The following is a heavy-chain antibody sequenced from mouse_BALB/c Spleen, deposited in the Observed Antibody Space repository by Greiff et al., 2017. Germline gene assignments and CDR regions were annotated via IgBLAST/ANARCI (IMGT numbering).Heavy chain of an antibody. CDR2: IYPGNSDT. CDR1: GYSFTSYW. V-gene: IGHV1-5*01. CDR3: TRFEIMYYFDY. J-gene: IGHJ2*01. D-gene: IGHD2-4*01. Sequence: VQLQQSGTVLARPGASVKMSCKASGYSFTSYWMHWVKQRPGQGLEWIGAIYPGNSDTSYNQKFKGKAKLTAVTSASTAYMELSSLTNEDSAVYYCTRFEIMYYFDYWGQGTTLTVSS.